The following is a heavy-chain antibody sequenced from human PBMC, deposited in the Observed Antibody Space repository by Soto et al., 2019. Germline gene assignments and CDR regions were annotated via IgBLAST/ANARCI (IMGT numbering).Heavy chain of an antibody. D-gene: IGHD2-21*02. J-gene: IGHJ5*02. CDR3: ATGLTLPVRPSFDT. CDR1: GFTVSGNY. V-gene: IGHV3-53*01. Sequence: EVQLVESGGGLIQPGGFLRLSCAASGFTVSGNYITWVRQAPGKGLEWVSVIFSGDNTYYSDSVKGRFTISRDNSKNTVYLQMNRLRGDDTAVYFCATGLTLPVRPSFDTWGQGTLLTVSS. CDR2: IFSGDNT.